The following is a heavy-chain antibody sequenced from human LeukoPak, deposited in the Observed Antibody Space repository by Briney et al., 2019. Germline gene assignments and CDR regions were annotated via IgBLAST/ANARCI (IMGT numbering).Heavy chain of an antibody. CDR3: ARGGMEWLLSSYYYYGMDV. V-gene: IGHV3-48*03. CDR1: GFTFSSYE. J-gene: IGHJ6*02. Sequence: GGSLRLSCAASGFTFSSYEMNWVRQAPGKGLEWVSYISSSGSTIYYADSVKGRFTISRDNAKNSLYLQMNSLRAEDTAVYYCARGGMEWLLSSYYYYGMDVWGQGTTVTVSS. D-gene: IGHD3-3*01. CDR2: ISSSGSTI.